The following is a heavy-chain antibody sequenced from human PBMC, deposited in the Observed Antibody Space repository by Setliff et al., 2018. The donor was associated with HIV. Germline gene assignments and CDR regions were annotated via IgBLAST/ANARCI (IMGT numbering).Heavy chain of an antibody. D-gene: IGHD3-16*01. V-gene: IGHV3-48*03. CDR2: ISTRGNSI. J-gene: IGHJ3*02. Sequence: GGSLRLSCAASGFTFANYEMNWVRQAPGKGLEWISYISTRGNSIYYADSVKGRFIISRDNAKSSLFLQMQSLRAEDTALYYCARGGGGVMHDAFDIWGQGTMVTVSS. CDR3: ARGGGGVMHDAFDI. CDR1: GFTFANYE.